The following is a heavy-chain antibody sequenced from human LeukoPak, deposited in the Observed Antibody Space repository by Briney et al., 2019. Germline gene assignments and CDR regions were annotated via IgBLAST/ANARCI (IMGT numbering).Heavy chain of an antibody. CDR3: ARIDTIPGSYYLDAFDI. CDR1: GGSISSYY. D-gene: IGHD1-26*01. Sequence: SETLSLTCTVSGGSISSYYWGWIRQPPGKGLEWIGSIYHSGSTYYNPSLKSRVTISVDTSKNQFSLKLSSVTAADTAVYYCARIDTIPGSYYLDAFDIWGQGTMVTVSS. V-gene: IGHV4-38-2*02. CDR2: IYHSGST. J-gene: IGHJ3*02.